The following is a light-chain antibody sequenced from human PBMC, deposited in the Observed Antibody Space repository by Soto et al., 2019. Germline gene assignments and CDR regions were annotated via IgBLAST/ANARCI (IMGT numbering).Light chain of an antibody. CDR1: SSDVGRYNY. Sequence: QSALTQPPSASGSPGQSVTISCTGTSSDVGRYNYVSWYQHHPGKAPKLIIYDVSQRPSGVPGRFSGSKSGNTASLTVSGLQAEDEADYYCNSYADSNTYVFGTGTKVTVL. J-gene: IGLJ1*01. CDR3: NSYADSNTYV. V-gene: IGLV2-8*01. CDR2: DVS.